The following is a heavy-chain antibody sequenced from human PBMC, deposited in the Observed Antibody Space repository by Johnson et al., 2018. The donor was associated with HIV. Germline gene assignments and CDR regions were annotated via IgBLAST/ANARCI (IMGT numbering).Heavy chain of an antibody. Sequence: VQLVESGGGLVLPGGSLRLSCAVSGFTFTDHYMDWVRQAPGKGLEWVGRIRNKANSYTTEYAASVKGRFTILRDDSKNSLYLQMNSLRAEDTAVYYCARRGLANAFDIWGQGTMVTVSS. CDR1: GFTFTDHY. CDR3: ARRGLANAFDI. V-gene: IGHV3-72*01. D-gene: IGHD3-10*01. J-gene: IGHJ3*02. CDR2: IRNKANSYTT.